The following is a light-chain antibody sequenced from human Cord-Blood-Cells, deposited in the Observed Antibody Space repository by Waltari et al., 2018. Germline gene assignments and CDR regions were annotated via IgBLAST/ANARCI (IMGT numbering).Light chain of an antibody. J-gene: IGKJ5*01. CDR2: GAS. V-gene: IGKV3-20*01. CDR1: QRVSSSY. Sequence: IVLTQLPGTLSLSPGERATLSCRASQRVSSSYLALYQQKPGQAPRLLIYGASRRATGIPDRFSGSGSGTDFTLTISRLEPEDFAVYYCQQYGSSPLATFGQGTRLEIK. CDR3: QQYGSSPLAT.